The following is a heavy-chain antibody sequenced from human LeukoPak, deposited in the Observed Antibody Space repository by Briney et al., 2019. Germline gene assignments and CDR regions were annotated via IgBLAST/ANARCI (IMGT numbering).Heavy chain of an antibody. Sequence: GGSLRLSCPASGFTFSSYGMHWVRQAPGKGLEWVAVISYDGSNKYYADSVKGRFTISRDNSKNTLYLQMNSLRAEDTAVYYCAKISGSGPPEGYWGQGTLVTVSS. CDR3: AKISGSGPPEGY. CDR2: ISYDGSNK. J-gene: IGHJ4*02. V-gene: IGHV3-30*18. D-gene: IGHD3-10*01. CDR1: GFTFSSYG.